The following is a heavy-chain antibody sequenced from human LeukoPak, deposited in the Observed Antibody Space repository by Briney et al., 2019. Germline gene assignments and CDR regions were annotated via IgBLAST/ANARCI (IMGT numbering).Heavy chain of an antibody. CDR2: IIPIFGTA. CDR3: ATSGYDLLAYYYYHMDV. V-gene: IGHV1-69*13. J-gene: IGHJ6*03. D-gene: IGHD5-12*01. Sequence: SVKVSCKASGGTFSSYAISWVRQAPGQGLEWMGGIIPIFGTANYAQKFQGRVTITADESTSTAYMELSSLRSEDTAVYYCATSGYDLLAYYYYHMDVWGKGTTVTVSS. CDR1: GGTFSSYA.